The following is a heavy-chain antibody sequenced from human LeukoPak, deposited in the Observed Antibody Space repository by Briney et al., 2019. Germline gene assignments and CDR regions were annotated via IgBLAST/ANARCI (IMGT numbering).Heavy chain of an antibody. CDR1: GFTFSSYW. CDR2: IRYDGSNK. J-gene: IGHJ5*02. Sequence: GGSLRLSCAASGFTFSSYWMHWVRQAPGKGLVWVAFIRYDGSNKYYADSVKGRFTISRDNSKNTLYLQMNSLRAEDTAVYYCAKGRYFDDSWFDPWGQGTLVTVSS. D-gene: IGHD3-9*01. CDR3: AKGRYFDDSWFDP. V-gene: IGHV3-30*02.